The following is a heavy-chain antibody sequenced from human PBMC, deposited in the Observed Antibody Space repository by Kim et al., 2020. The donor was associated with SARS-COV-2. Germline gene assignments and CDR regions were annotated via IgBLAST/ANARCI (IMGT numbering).Heavy chain of an antibody. J-gene: IGHJ6*02. CDR3: ARAEVAARFGMDV. D-gene: IGHD6-6*01. V-gene: IGHV4-4*01. Sequence: KYNPYLQSRVIISVDRSKNQFSLKLSSVTAAETYVYFCARAEVAARFGMDVWGQGTTATVSS.